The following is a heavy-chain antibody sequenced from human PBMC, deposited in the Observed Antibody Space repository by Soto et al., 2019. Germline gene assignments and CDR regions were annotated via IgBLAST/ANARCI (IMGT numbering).Heavy chain of an antibody. CDR3: AXGIXXGXXXXWFDP. D-gene: IGHD3-3*02. CDR1: GYTFTSYD. J-gene: IGHJ5*02. Sequence: QVQLVQSGAEVKKPGASVKVSCKASGYTFTSYDINWVRQATGQGLEYLGWMNPNSGNTAYVQKFQGRVTMTWDTSITTAYMELSSLRSEXTAVYFXAXGIXXGXXXXWFDPWGQGTLVTVSS. V-gene: IGHV1-8*01. CDR2: MNPNSGNT.